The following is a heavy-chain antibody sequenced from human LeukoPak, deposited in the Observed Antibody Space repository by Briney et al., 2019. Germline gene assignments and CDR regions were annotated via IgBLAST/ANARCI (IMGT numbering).Heavy chain of an antibody. CDR2: ISNDSRYT. D-gene: IGHD6-13*01. CDR3: ARLAAAGALGIDP. CDR1: GFIFSDNY. J-gene: IGHJ5*02. V-gene: IGHV3-11*06. Sequence: PGGSLRLSCTASGFIFSDNYMSWIRQAPGKGLEWVSYISNDSRYTNYADSVKGRFTISRDNSKNSLFLQMNSLRVEDTAVYYCARLAAAGALGIDPWGQGTLVTVSS.